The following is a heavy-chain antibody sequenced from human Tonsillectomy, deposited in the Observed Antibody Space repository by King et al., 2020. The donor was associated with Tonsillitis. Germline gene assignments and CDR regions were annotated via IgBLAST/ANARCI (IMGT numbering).Heavy chain of an antibody. D-gene: IGHD2-8*01. J-gene: IGHJ4*02. CDR2: VGAAGDP. CDR3: ARGTSSMVCY. CDR1: GFTFTNYD. V-gene: IGHV3-13*05. Sequence: VQLVESGGGLVQPGGSLRLSCAASGFTFTNYDMHWVRQATGKGLEWVSTVGAAGDPYYPASVKGRFTTSRENAKNSLYLQMNSLRAGDTAVYYCARGTSSMVCYWGQGTLVTVSS.